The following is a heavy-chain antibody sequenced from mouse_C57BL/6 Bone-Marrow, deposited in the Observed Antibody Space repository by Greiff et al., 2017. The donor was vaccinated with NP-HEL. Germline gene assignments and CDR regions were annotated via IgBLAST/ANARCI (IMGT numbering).Heavy chain of an antibody. CDR3: ARGDYDVGLRWYFDV. Sequence: EVKLVESGGGLVQPGGSLSLSCAASGFTFTDYYMSWVRQPPGKALEWLGFIRNKANGYTTEYSASVKGRFTISRDNSQSILYLQMKALRAEDSATYYCARGDYDVGLRWYFDVWGTGTTVTVSS. V-gene: IGHV7-3*01. J-gene: IGHJ1*03. D-gene: IGHD2-4*01. CDR1: GFTFTDYY. CDR2: IRNKANGYTT.